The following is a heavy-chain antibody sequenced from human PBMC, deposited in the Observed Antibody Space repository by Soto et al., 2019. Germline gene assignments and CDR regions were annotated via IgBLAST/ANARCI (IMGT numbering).Heavy chain of an antibody. J-gene: IGHJ4*02. Sequence: SVKVSCKASGGTFSSYAISWVRQAPGQGLEWMGGIIPIFGTANYAQKFQGRVTITADESTSTAYMELSSLRSEDTAVYYCARDQTLLGGSGWYDYWGQGTLVTVSS. CDR1: GGTFSSYA. V-gene: IGHV1-69*13. CDR2: IIPIFGTA. CDR3: ARDQTLLGGSGWYDY. D-gene: IGHD6-19*01.